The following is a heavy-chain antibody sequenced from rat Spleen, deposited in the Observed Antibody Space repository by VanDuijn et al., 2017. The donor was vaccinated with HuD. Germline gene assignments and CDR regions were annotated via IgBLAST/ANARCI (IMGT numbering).Heavy chain of an antibody. V-gene: IGHV5-27*01. J-gene: IGHJ3*01. CDR2: ISFDGSST. Sequence: EVQLVESGGGLVQPGRSMKLSCAASGFTFSNYGMAWVRQAPKKGLEWVAYISFDGSSTYYRDSVKGRFTISRDNAKSTLYLQMDSLRSEDTATYYCTTENYWFAYWGQGTLVTVSS. D-gene: IGHD1-10*01. CDR1: GFTFSNYG. CDR3: TTENYWFAY.